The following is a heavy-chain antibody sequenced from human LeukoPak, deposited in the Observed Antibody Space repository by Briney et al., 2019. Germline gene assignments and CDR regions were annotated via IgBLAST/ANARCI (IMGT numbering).Heavy chain of an antibody. Sequence: PGGSLRLSCAASGFTFSSYGMHWVRQAPGKGLEWVAFIRYGGSNTYYVDSVKGRFTISSDNSKNTLYLQMNSLRAEDTAVYYCAKDGIASTGPYHFDYWGQGTLVTVSS. CDR3: AKDGIASTGPYHFDY. D-gene: IGHD6-13*01. J-gene: IGHJ4*02. CDR1: GFTFSSYG. V-gene: IGHV3-30*02. CDR2: IRYGGSNT.